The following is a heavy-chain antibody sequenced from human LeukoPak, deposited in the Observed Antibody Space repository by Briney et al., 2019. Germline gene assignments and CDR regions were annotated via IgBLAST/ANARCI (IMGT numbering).Heavy chain of an antibody. D-gene: IGHD1-26*01. CDR3: ARGQRGGSYYLDRRFQPFDY. Sequence: SETLSLTCAVYGGSFSGYYWSWIRQPPGKGLEWIGEMNQSGSTNYKPSLKSRDTISVDTSKNPFSLKLSSVTPADTAVYYCARGQRGGSYYLDRRFQPFDYWGQGTLVTVSS. V-gene: IGHV4-34*01. CDR1: GGSFSGYY. J-gene: IGHJ4*02. CDR2: MNQSGST.